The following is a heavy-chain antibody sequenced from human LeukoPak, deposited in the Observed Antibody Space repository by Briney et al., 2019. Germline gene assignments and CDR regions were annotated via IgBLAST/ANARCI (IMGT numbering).Heavy chain of an antibody. Sequence: SQTLSLTCTVSGGSISSGGYYWSWIRQHPGKGLEWIGYIYYSGSTYYNPSLKSRVTISVDTSKNQFSLKLSSVTAADTAVYYCARDRQLGTNWFDPWGQGTLVTVSS. V-gene: IGHV4-31*03. J-gene: IGHJ5*02. CDR1: GGSISSGGYY. D-gene: IGHD6-6*01. CDR3: ARDRQLGTNWFDP. CDR2: IYYSGST.